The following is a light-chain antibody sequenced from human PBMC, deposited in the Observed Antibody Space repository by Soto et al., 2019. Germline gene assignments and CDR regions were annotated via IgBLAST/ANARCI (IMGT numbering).Light chain of an antibody. CDR1: QSVSVY. CDR2: DAS. Sequence: EIVLTQSPATLSLFPGERATLSCRASQSVSVYLAWYQQKPGQAPRLLIYDASNRASGIPPRFSGSGSGTDFTLTISRLEPEDFAVYYCHQRSNWPPHTFGGGTKVEIK. J-gene: IGKJ4*01. CDR3: HQRSNWPPHT. V-gene: IGKV3-11*01.